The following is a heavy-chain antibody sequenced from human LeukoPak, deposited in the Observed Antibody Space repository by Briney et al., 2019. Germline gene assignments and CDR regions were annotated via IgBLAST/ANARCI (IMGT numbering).Heavy chain of an antibody. V-gene: IGHV3-23*01. CDR3: AKDLKRGSGWYFDY. J-gene: IGHJ4*02. D-gene: IGHD6-19*01. Sequence: GGSLRLSCAASGFTFSIYAMSWVRQAPGKGLEWVSGISGSGTSTYYADSVKGRFTISRDNSKNTLYLQMNSLRAAATDVYYCAKDLKRGSGWYFDYWGQGTLVTVSS. CDR1: GFTFSIYA. CDR2: ISGSGTST.